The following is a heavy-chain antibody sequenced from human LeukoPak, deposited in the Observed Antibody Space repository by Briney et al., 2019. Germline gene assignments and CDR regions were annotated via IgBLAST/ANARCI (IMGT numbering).Heavy chain of an antibody. CDR3: VRGSSDCAGTDY. CDR1: GFTFSSHW. D-gene: IGHD2-21*02. Sequence: PGGSLRLPCVVSGFTFSSHWMHWVRQAPGKGLVWVARLNYDGSYVDYAYSVRGRFTISRDNAKNILHLQVNSLRVEDTAVYYCVRGSSDCAGTDYSGQGTLVTASS. CDR2: LNYDGSYV. J-gene: IGHJ4*02. V-gene: IGHV3-74*01.